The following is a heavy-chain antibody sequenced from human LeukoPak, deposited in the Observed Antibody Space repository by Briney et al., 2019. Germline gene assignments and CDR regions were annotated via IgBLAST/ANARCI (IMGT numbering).Heavy chain of an antibody. Sequence: ASVNISCKSSGYTFNNFAISWVRQAPGQGLEWMGSISAHTGLTNYAQNLQDRVSVTTDTSTNTTYLELRSLKSDDTAVYYCARVVGSLSMVRGVMDYWGQGTLVTVSS. J-gene: IGHJ4*02. V-gene: IGHV1-18*01. D-gene: IGHD3-10*01. CDR1: GYTFNNFA. CDR2: ISAHTGLT. CDR3: ARVVGSLSMVRGVMDY.